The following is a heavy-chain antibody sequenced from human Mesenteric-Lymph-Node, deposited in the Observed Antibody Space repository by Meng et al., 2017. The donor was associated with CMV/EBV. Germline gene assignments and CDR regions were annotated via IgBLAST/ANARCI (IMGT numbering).Heavy chain of an antibody. CDR1: GFTFSVSD. J-gene: IGHJ5*02. CDR3: ARPTGSGSLTWFDP. V-gene: IGHV3-23*01. CDR2: ITTTGAYT. Sequence: GESLKISCAASGFTFSVSDMSWVRQAPGKGLEWVSTITTTGAYTYYADSVKGRFTISRDNSKNTLYLQMHSLRGEDTALYYCARPTGSGSLTWFDPWGQGTLVTVSS. D-gene: IGHD2-15*01.